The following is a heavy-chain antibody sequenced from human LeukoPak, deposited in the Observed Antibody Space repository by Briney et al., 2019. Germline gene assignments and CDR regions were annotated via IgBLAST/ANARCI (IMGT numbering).Heavy chain of an antibody. CDR2: IYYSGST. Sequence: SETLSLTCTVSGGSVSSGSYYWSWIRQPPGKGLEWIGYIYYSGSTNYSPSLKSRVTISVDTSKNQFSLKLSSVTAADTAVYYCARALMVRGVITYYYFDYWGQGTLVTVSS. CDR1: GGSVSSGSYY. V-gene: IGHV4-61*01. CDR3: ARALMVRGVITYYYFDY. D-gene: IGHD3-10*01. J-gene: IGHJ4*02.